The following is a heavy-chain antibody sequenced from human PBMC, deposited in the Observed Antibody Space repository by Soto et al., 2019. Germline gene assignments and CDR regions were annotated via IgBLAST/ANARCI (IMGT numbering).Heavy chain of an antibody. D-gene: IGHD3-16*02. J-gene: IGHJ4*02. V-gene: IGHV4-34*01. CDR2: INHSGST. CDR1: GGSFSGYY. Sequence: QVQLQQWGAGLLKPSETLSLTCAVYGGSFSGYYWSWIRQPPGKGLEWIGEINHSGSTNYNPSLKSRVTISVDTSKNQFSLKLSSVTAADTAVYYCARGNDYVWGSYRNWGQETLVTVSS. CDR3: ARGNDYVWGSYRN.